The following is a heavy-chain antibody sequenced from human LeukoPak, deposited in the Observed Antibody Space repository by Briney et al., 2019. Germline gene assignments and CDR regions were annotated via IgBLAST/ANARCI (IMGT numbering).Heavy chain of an antibody. Sequence: SGGSLRLSCAASGFTFSSYWMSWVRQAPGKGLEWVANIKQDGSEKYYVDSVKGRFTISRDNAKDSLYLQMSILRAEDTAVYYCARGLRAKDDYWGQGTLVTVSS. CDR1: GFTFSSYW. J-gene: IGHJ4*02. V-gene: IGHV3-7*04. CDR3: ARGLRAKDDY. CDR2: IKQDGSEK.